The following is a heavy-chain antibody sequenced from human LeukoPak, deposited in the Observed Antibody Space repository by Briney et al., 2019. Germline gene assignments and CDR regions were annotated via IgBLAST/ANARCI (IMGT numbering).Heavy chain of an antibody. V-gene: IGHV3-74*01. CDR3: ARGDSSSWYDYMDV. CDR1: GFTFSSYW. Sequence: GGSLRLSCAASGFTFSSYWMHWVRQAPGKGLVWVSRINTDGSSTSYADSVKGRFTISRDSAKNTLYLQMNSLRAEDTAVYYCARGDSSSWYDYMDVWGKGTTVTVSS. CDR2: INTDGSST. D-gene: IGHD6-13*01. J-gene: IGHJ6*03.